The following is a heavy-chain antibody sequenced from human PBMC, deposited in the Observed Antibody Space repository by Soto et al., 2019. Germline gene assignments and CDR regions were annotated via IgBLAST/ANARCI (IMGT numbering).Heavy chain of an antibody. D-gene: IGHD2-15*01. CDR1: GFTFSSYA. Sequence: EVQLLESGGGLVQPGGPLRLSCAASGFTFSSYAMSWVRLAPGKGLEWFSSIGGSGGTYYADSVKGRFTISRDNSENMLYLHLNSLRAEATAMYYCAKGQGWSYYYDSWGQGTLVTVSS. V-gene: IGHV3-23*01. CDR3: AKGQGWSYYYDS. CDR2: IGGSGGT. J-gene: IGHJ4*02.